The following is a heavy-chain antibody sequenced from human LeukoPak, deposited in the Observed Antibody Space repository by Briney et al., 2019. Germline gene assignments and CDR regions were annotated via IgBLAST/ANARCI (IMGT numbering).Heavy chain of an antibody. CDR3: ARFGNYGSWYFDY. D-gene: IGHD4-11*01. Sequence: TGGSLRLSCTASGFTFSNYNMNWVRQAPGKGLEWVSYISDSSSTIYYADSVKGRFTISRDNAKNSLYPQMNSLRAEDTAVYYCARFGNYGSWYFDYWGQGTLVTVSS. J-gene: IGHJ4*02. CDR2: ISDSSSTI. V-gene: IGHV3-48*04. CDR1: GFTFSNYN.